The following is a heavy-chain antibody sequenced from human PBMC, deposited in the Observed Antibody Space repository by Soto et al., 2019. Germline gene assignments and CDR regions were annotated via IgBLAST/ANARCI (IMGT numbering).Heavy chain of an antibody. CDR3: ANGGYAWAHNAFDI. CDR1: GFTFSSYG. CDR2: IWYDGSNK. V-gene: IGHV3-33*06. D-gene: IGHD1-1*01. J-gene: IGHJ3*02. Sequence: PGGSLRLSCAASGFTFSSYGMHWVRQAPGKGLEWVAVIWYDGSNKYYADSVKGRFTISRDNSKNTLYLQMNSLRAEDTAVYYCANGGYAWAHNAFDIWGQGTMVTVSS.